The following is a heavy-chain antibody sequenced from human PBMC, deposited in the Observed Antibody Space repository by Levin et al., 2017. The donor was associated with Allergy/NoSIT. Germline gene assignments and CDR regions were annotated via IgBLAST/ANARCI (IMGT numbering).Heavy chain of an antibody. V-gene: IGHV5-51*01. CDR2: IFPRDSDT. CDR3: VRGGNRANYDWFDT. D-gene: IGHD4-23*01. CDR1: GYSFASYW. Sequence: ASVKVSCKASGYSFASYWLGRVRQTPGKGLEYMGVIFPRDSDTRYSPSLQGHVTISADESISTAYLQWSSLKASDTGIYFCVRGGNRANYDWFDTWGQGNQVTVSS. J-gene: IGHJ5*02.